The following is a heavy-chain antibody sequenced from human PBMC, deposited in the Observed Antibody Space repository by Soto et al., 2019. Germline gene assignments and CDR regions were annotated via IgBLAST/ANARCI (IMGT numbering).Heavy chain of an antibody. CDR2: MYHSGTT. CDR3: ARGRYYFDY. Sequence: SETLSLTCTVSGGSISSYYWSWIRQPPGKGLEWIGYMYHSGTTNYNPSLKSRVTISIDTSKNQFSLRLSSVTAADTAVYYCARGRYYFDYRGQGSLVTGSS. V-gene: IGHV4-59*01. J-gene: IGHJ4*02. CDR1: GGSISSYY.